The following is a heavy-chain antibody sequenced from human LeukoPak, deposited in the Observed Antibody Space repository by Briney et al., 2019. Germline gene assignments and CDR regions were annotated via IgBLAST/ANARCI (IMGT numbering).Heavy chain of an antibody. CDR1: GGSSSDYY. D-gene: IGHD2-21*02. CDR2: INHSGTT. V-gene: IGHV4-34*01. Sequence: SETLSLTCAVYGGSSSDYYWTWIRQPPGKGLEWIGEINHSGTTRYNPSLKSRVTISLDTSKDYFSLNLDSVTAADTAVYYCAETRDCGGDCYWDKWGQGTLVTVSS. CDR3: AETRDCGGDCYWDK. J-gene: IGHJ4*02.